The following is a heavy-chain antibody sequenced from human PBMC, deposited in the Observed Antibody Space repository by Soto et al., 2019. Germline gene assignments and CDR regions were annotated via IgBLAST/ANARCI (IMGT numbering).Heavy chain of an antibody. Sequence: EVQLVESGGGLVQPGGSLRLSCAASGFTFGSSWMSWFRQAPGKGLEWVANIKQDGSEKFYVDSVKGRFTISRDNAKNSLYLQMNSLRAEDTAVYYCARDCGPTCTSNWFDPWGQGTLVTVSS. CDR3: ARDCGPTCTSNWFDP. V-gene: IGHV3-7*01. J-gene: IGHJ5*02. CDR2: IKQDGSEK. D-gene: IGHD2-8*01. CDR1: GFTFGSSW.